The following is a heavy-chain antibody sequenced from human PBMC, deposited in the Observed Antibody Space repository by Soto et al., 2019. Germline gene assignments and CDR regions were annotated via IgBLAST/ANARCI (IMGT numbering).Heavy chain of an antibody. CDR3: ARGGSGDIVVVAAIDY. V-gene: IGHV4-31*03. J-gene: IGHJ4*02. CDR2: IFYSWST. CDR1: GGSISSGDYY. D-gene: IGHD2-15*01. Sequence: QVQLQESGPGLVKPSQTLSLTCSVSGGSISSGDYYWSWVRQHPGKGLEWIGYIFYSWSTYYNPSLKSRVTISVDTSKNQFSLQLGSVSAADTAVYYCARGGSGDIVVVAAIDYWGQGTLVTVSS.